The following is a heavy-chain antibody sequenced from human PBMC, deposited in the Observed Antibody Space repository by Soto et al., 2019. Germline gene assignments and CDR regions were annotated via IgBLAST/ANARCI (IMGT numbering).Heavy chain of an antibody. D-gene: IGHD3-10*01. CDR2: IYTSGST. V-gene: IGHV4-4*07. Sequence: PSETLSLTCTVSGGSISSYYWSWIRQPAGKGLEWIGRIYTSGSTNYNPSLKSRVTMSVDTSKNQSSLKLSSVTAADTAVYYCARDRWFGEFNWFDPWGQGTLVTVSS. CDR1: GGSISSYY. CDR3: ARDRWFGEFNWFDP. J-gene: IGHJ5*02.